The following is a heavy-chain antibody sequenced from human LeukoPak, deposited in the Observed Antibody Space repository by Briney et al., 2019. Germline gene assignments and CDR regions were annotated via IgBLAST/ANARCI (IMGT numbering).Heavy chain of an antibody. D-gene: IGHD2-8*01. CDR2: ISGYNGYT. CDR3: ARLGYCTNGVCYRKHNRLDP. V-gene: IGHV1-18*01. Sequence: ASVKVSCKAFGYTSISYGVTWVRQAPGQGLEWMGWISGYNGYTNYAQNFQDRVTMTTDTSTNTAYMELRSLRSDDTAVYYCARLGYCTNGVCYRKHNRLDPWGQGTLVTVSP. J-gene: IGHJ5*02. CDR1: GYTSISYG.